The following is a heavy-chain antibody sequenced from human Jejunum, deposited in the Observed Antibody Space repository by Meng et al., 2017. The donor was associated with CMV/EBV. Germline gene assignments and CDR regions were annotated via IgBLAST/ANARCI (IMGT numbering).Heavy chain of an antibody. CDR1: AVSSNF. CDR3: ARDLGPKHDYNWRAFDI. Sequence: AVSSNFFSWVRQAPGKGLEWVSVIYSSGTTYYTESVNGRFTISRDGSKNMVYLQMISLRPEDTAMYYCARDLGPKHDYNWRAFDIWGQGTMVTVSS. V-gene: IGHV3-66*03. CDR2: IYSSGTT. J-gene: IGHJ3*02. D-gene: IGHD5-24*01.